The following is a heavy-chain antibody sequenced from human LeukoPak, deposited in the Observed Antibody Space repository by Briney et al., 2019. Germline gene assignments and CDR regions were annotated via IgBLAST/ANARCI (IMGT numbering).Heavy chain of an antibody. CDR2: ISGSGGST. Sequence: GSLRLSCAASGFTFSSYAMSWVRQAPGKGLEWVSAISGSGGSTYYADSVKGRFTISRDNAKNSLYLQMNSLRAEDTAVYYCARVYDVLTGGFDHWGQGALVTVSS. CDR3: ARVYDVLTGGFDH. CDR1: GFTFSSYA. D-gene: IGHD3-9*01. V-gene: IGHV3-23*01. J-gene: IGHJ4*02.